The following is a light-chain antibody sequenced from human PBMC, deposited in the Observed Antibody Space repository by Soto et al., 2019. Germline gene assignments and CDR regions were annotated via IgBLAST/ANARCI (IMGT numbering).Light chain of an antibody. V-gene: IGKV3-20*01. J-gene: IGKJ4*01. CDR2: GAS. Sequence: EIVLTQSPGTLSLSPGERATLSCRASQSVSSDYLAWYQQKPGQAPRLLVYGASSRATGIPGRFSGSGSGRDFTLTISRLEPEDFAVYYCQQYGSSPLTFGGGTKVEIK. CDR1: QSVSSDY. CDR3: QQYGSSPLT.